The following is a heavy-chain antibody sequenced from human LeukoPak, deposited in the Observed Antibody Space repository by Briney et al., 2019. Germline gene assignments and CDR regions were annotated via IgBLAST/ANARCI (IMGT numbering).Heavy chain of an antibody. CDR2: MNPNSGNT. J-gene: IGHJ3*02. Sequence: PGASVKVSCTASGYTFTSYDINWVRQATGQGLEWMGWMNPNSGNTGYAQKFQGRVTMTRNTSISTAYMELSSLRSEDTAVYYCARVKSYYYDTSDKDAFDIWGQGTMVTVSS. CDR3: ARVKSYYYDTSDKDAFDI. D-gene: IGHD3-22*01. V-gene: IGHV1-8*01. CDR1: GYTFTSYD.